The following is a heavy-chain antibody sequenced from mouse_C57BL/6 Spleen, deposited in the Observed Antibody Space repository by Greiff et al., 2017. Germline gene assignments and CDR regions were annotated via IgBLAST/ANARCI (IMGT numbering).Heavy chain of an antibody. V-gene: IGHV1-61*01. CDR3: AVYYYGSRAFDY. CDR1: GYTFTRYW. CDR2: IYPSDSET. J-gene: IGHJ2*01. D-gene: IGHD1-1*01. Sequence: QVQLQQPGAELVRPGSSVKLSCKASGYTFTRYWMDWVKQRPGQGLEWIGNIYPSDSETHYNQKFKDKATLTVDKSSSTAYMQLSSLTSEDSAVYYCAVYYYGSRAFDYGGQGTTLTVSS.